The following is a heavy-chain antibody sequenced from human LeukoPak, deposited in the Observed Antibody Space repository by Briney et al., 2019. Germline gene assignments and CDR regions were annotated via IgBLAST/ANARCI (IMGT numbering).Heavy chain of an antibody. CDR3: ARDSRIATAGNPNLFDP. D-gene: IGHD6-13*01. J-gene: IGHJ5*02. Sequence: SQTLSLTCTVSGGSISSGSYYWSWIRQPAGKGLEWIGRISTTGSSDYNPSLKSRVTISIDTSKNQFSLKLNSVTAADTAVYYCARDSRIATAGNPNLFDPWGQGTLVTVSS. CDR2: ISTTGSS. V-gene: IGHV4-61*02. CDR1: GGSISSGSYY.